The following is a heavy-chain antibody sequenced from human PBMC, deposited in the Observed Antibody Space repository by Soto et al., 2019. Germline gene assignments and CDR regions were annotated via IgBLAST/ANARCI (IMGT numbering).Heavy chain of an antibody. Sequence: SETLSLTCAVYGGSFSGYSWNWIRQPPGKGLEWIGEINHSGSTNYNPSLKSRVTISLDTSKNQFSLRLTSLTAADTAVYFCARPPQLVAMGRTIEYWGQGILVIVSS. CDR2: INHSGST. CDR1: GGSFSGYS. CDR3: ARPPQLVAMGRTIEY. V-gene: IGHV4-34*01. J-gene: IGHJ4*02. D-gene: IGHD5-12*01.